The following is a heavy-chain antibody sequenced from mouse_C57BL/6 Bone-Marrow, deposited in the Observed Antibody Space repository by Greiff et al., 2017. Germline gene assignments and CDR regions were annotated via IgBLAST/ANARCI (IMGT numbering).Heavy chain of an antibody. CDR1: GYTFTSYW. CDR3: ARGVRYFDV. V-gene: IGHV1-69*01. Sequence: VQLQQPGAELVMPGASVKLSCKASGYTFTSYWMHWVKQRPGQGLEWIGEIDPSDSYTKYNQKFKDKSTLTVDNSSSTAYMLHSSLTSEYSAVYYCARGVRYFDVWGTGTTVTVSS. J-gene: IGHJ1*03. CDR2: IDPSDSYT.